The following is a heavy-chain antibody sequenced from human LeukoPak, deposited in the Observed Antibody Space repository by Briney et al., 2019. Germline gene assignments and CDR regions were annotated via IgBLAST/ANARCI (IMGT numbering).Heavy chain of an antibody. V-gene: IGHV3-30*02. CDR3: AKDGMEYGSVSQLDY. CDR1: GFTFSSYG. D-gene: IGHD3-10*01. CDR2: IRYDGSNK. Sequence: PGGSLRLSCAASGFTFSSYGMHWVRQAPGKGLEWVAFIRYDGSNKYYADSVKGRFTISRDNSKNTLYLQMNSLRAEDTAVYYCAKDGMEYGSVSQLDYWGQGTLVTVSS. J-gene: IGHJ4*02.